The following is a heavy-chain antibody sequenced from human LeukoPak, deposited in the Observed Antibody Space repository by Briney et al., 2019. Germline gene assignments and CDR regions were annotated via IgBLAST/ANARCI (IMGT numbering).Heavy chain of an antibody. CDR2: IDQEGGEK. D-gene: IGHD3-22*01. V-gene: IGHV3-7*01. CDR3: ARSNYYEELFDY. J-gene: IGHJ4*02. Sequence: PGESLRLSCAASGFSFTTYWMGWVRQAPGKGLEWVANIDQEGGEKRYVDSVRGRFTISRDNAQNLLFLQMNRPRVEDTAVYYCARSNYYEELFDYWGQGTLVTVSS. CDR1: GFSFTTYW.